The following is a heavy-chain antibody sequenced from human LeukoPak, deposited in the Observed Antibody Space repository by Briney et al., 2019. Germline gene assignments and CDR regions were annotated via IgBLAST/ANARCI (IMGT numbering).Heavy chain of an antibody. CDR2: FDPEDGET. Sequence: GASVKVSCKVSGYTLTELSMHWVRQAPGKGREWMGGFDPEDGETIYAQKFQGRVTMTEDTSTDTAYIELSSLRSEDTAVYYCATVKYYYDSSGYYQPVFDYWGQGTLVTVSS. D-gene: IGHD3-22*01. J-gene: IGHJ4*02. V-gene: IGHV1-24*01. CDR1: GYTLTELS. CDR3: ATVKYYYDSSGYYQPVFDY.